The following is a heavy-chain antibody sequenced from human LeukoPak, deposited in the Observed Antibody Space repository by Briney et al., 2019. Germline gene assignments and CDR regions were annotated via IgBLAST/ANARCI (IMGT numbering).Heavy chain of an antibody. CDR2: ISSSGSTI. V-gene: IGHV3-48*03. Sequence: TGGSLRLSCAASGLTFSDYEMNWVRQAPGKGLEWVSYISSSGSTIYYADSVKGRFTISRDNAKNSLYLQMNSLRAEDTAAYYCARDGYYYGSGSYYDYFDYWGQGTLVTVSS. CDR3: ARDGYYYGSGSYYDYFDY. CDR1: GLTFSDYE. D-gene: IGHD3-10*01. J-gene: IGHJ4*02.